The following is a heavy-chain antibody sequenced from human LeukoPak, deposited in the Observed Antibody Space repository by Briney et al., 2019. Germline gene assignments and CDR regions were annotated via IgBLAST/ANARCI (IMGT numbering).Heavy chain of an antibody. Sequence: SVKVSCKASGGTFSSYAISWVRQAPGQGLEWMGGIIPIFGTANYAQKFQGRVTITADESTSTAYMELSSLRSEDTAVYYCAGGGEYDFWSGYYEGALDYWGQGTLVTVSP. CDR3: AGGGEYDFWSGYYEGALDY. D-gene: IGHD3-3*01. CDR2: IIPIFGTA. CDR1: GGTFSSYA. J-gene: IGHJ4*02. V-gene: IGHV1-69*13.